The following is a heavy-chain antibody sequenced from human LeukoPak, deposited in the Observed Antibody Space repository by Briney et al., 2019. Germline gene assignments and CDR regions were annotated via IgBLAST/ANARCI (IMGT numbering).Heavy chain of an antibody. CDR1: GFTFSSYA. V-gene: IGHV3-23*01. Sequence: AGGSLRLSCAASGFTFSSYAMSWVRQAPGKGLEGVSAISGSGGSTYYADSVKGRFTISRDNSKNTLYLQMNSLRAEDTAVYYCAKVSRLINYYDFWSGYYGINNWFDPWGQGTLVTVSS. J-gene: IGHJ5*02. D-gene: IGHD3-3*01. CDR3: AKVSRLINYYDFWSGYYGINNWFDP. CDR2: ISGSGGST.